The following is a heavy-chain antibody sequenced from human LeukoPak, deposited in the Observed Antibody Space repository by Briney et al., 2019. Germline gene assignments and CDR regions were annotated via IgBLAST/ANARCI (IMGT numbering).Heavy chain of an antibody. V-gene: IGHV4-34*01. CDR3: ARVVSSWYGFDS. CDR2: INHSGST. D-gene: IGHD6-13*01. J-gene: IGHJ4*02. Sequence: SETLSLTCAVYGGSFSGYYWSWIRQPPGKGLEWIGEINHSGSTNYNPSLKSRVTVSVDTSKNQFSLKLSSVTAADTAVYYCARVVSSWYGFDSWGQGTQVTVSS. CDR1: GGSFSGYY.